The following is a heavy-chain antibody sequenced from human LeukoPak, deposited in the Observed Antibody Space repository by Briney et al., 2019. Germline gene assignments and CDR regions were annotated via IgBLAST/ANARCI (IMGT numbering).Heavy chain of an antibody. V-gene: IGHV3-23*01. CDR1: GFTFSSYA. D-gene: IGHD3-10*01. CDR3: AKEGARTSGYFDY. Sequence: PGASLRLSCAASGFTFSSYAMSWVRQAPGKGLEWVSAISGSGGSTYYADSVKGRFTISGDNSKNTLYLQMNSLRAEDTAVYYCAKEGARTSGYFDYWGQGTLVTVSS. J-gene: IGHJ4*02. CDR2: ISGSGGST.